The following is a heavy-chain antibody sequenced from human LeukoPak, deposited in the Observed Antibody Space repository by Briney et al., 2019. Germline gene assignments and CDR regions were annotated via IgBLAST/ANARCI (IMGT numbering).Heavy chain of an antibody. Sequence: KPSETLSLTCTVSGYSISSSSYYWGWIRQPPGKGLEWIGSISYSGSTYYNPSLKSRVTISVDTSKNQFSLKLSSVTAADTAVYYCARELDWFDPWGQGTLVTVSS. CDR2: ISYSGST. J-gene: IGHJ5*02. CDR1: GYSISSSSYY. CDR3: ARELDWFDP. V-gene: IGHV4-39*07.